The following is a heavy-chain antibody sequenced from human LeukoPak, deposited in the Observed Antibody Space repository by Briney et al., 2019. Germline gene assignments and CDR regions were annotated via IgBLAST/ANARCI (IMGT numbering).Heavy chain of an antibody. Sequence: SETLPLTCTVSGGSISSYYWSWIRQPPGKGLEWIGYIYYSGSTNYNPSLKSRVTISVNTSKNQFSLKLSSVTAADTAVYYCARVARHDFWSGYYNMRTYYFDYRGQGTLVTVSS. CDR3: ARVARHDFWSGYYNMRTYYFDY. CDR1: GGSISSYY. J-gene: IGHJ4*02. V-gene: IGHV4-59*01. CDR2: IYYSGST. D-gene: IGHD3-3*01.